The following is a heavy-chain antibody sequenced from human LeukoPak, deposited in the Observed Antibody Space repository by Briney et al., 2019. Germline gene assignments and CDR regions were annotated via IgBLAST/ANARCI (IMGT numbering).Heavy chain of an antibody. V-gene: IGHV3-7*01. CDR3: ARFRYIGSDLEVFDS. CDR2: INEDGGCK. CDR1: GFTFNTYW. D-gene: IGHD5-12*01. Sequence: GGSLRLSCAASGFTFNTYWFTWVRQAPGKGLEWVANINEDGGCKYSVDSVRGRFIISRDNARNSLYLQMNGLRAEDTALYYCARFRYIGSDLEVFDSWGQGTLVTVSS. J-gene: IGHJ4*02.